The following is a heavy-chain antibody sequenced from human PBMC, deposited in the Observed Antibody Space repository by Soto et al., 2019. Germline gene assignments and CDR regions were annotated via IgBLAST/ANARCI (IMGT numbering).Heavy chain of an antibody. CDR2: ISAYNGNT. J-gene: IGHJ4*02. V-gene: IGHV1-18*01. Sequence: GASVQVSCKASGGTFSSYAISWMGQAPGQGLEWMGWISAYNGNTNYAQKRQGRVTMTTDTSTSTAYMELRSLRSADTAVYYCARDPPPPDYWGQGTLVTVSS. CDR1: GGTFSSYA. CDR3: ARDPPPPDY.